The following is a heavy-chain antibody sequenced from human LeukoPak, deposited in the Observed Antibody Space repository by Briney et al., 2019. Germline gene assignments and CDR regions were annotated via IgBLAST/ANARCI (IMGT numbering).Heavy chain of an antibody. CDR2: KFHSGNT. J-gene: IGHJ4*02. Sequence: SETLSLTCTVSGASISSSNYYWGWIRQPPGKGLEWIGSKFHSGNTYYNQSLKSRLTISVDTSKNQFSLRLSSVTAADTAVYYCARSLRVPRVSPVEYFDSWGQGTLVTVSS. CDR3: ARSLRVPRVSPVEYFDS. CDR1: GASISSSNYY. D-gene: IGHD3-10*01. V-gene: IGHV4-39*01.